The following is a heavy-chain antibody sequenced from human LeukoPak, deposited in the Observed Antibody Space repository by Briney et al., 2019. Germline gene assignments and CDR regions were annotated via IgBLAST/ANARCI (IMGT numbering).Heavy chain of an antibody. CDR3: ARAARGQTGYFDY. Sequence: SETLSLTCTVSGGSISSYYWSWIRQPPGKGLEWIGYIYYSGSTNYNPSLKSRVTVSVDTSKNQFSLKLSSVTAADTAVYYCARAARGQTGYFDYWGQGTLVTVSS. J-gene: IGHJ4*02. CDR2: IYYSGST. CDR1: GGSISSYY. V-gene: IGHV4-59*01. D-gene: IGHD3-10*01.